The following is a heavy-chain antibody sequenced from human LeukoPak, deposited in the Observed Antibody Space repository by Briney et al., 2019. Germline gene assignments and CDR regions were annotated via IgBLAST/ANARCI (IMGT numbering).Heavy chain of an antibody. CDR3: ARRGGSGRSFDY. Sequence: SEALSLTCTVSGASVSSGGYYWSWIRQPPGKGLEWIGYIYYSGSTNYNPSLKSRVTISVDTSKNQFSLKVSSVTAADTAVYYCARRGGSGRSFDYWGQGTLVTVSS. CDR2: IYYSGST. V-gene: IGHV4-61*08. D-gene: IGHD3-10*01. J-gene: IGHJ4*02. CDR1: GASVSSGGYY.